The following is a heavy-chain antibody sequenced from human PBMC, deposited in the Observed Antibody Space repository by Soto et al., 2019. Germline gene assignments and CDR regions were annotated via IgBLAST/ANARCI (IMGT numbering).Heavy chain of an antibody. Sequence: LSLTCTVSGGSISSYYWSWIRQPARKGLEWIGRIYTSGSTNYNPSLKSRVTMSVDTSKNQFSLKLSSVTAADTAVYYCARGIGSSSWLIRWFDPWGQGTLVTVSS. D-gene: IGHD6-13*01. J-gene: IGHJ5*02. V-gene: IGHV4-4*07. CDR2: IYTSGST. CDR3: ARGIGSSSWLIRWFDP. CDR1: GGSISSYY.